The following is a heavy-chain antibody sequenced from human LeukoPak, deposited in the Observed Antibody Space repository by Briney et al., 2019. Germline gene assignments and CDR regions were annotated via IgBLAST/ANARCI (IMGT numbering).Heavy chain of an antibody. J-gene: IGHJ5*02. Sequence: SEPLSLTCTVSGGSISSSSYYWGWIRQPPGKGLEWIGSIYYSGSTYYNPSLKSRVTISVDTSKNQFSLKLSSVTVADTAVYYCAREGGLFWSGYSPNTAWGQGTLVTVSS. CDR3: AREGGLFWSGYSPNTA. CDR1: GGSISSSSYY. D-gene: IGHD3-3*01. V-gene: IGHV4-39*07. CDR2: IYYSGST.